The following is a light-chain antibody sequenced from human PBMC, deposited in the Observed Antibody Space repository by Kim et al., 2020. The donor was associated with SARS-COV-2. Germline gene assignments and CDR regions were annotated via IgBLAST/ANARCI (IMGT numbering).Light chain of an antibody. CDR2: DVS. Sequence: PGQSSTISCPGTSSDVGGYNYVSWNQQHPGKAPKLMIYDVSNRPSGVSNRFSGSKSGNTASLTISGLQAEDEADYYCSSYTGSSYVFGTGTKVTVL. V-gene: IGLV2-14*03. CDR3: SSYTGSSYV. CDR1: SSDVGGYNY. J-gene: IGLJ1*01.